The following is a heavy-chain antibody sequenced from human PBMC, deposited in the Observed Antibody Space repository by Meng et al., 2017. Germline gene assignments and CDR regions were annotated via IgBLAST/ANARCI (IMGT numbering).Heavy chain of an antibody. CDR2: MNPNSGNT. D-gene: IGHD5-12*01. CDR3: ARLGARGYSGYTPYYFDY. Sequence: VELVQSGADVKKPGASGKVSCKASGSTFTSYDNNWVRQATGQGLEWMGWMNPNSGNTGYAQKFQGRVTMTRKPSISTAYMELSSLRSEDTAVYYCARLGARGYSGYTPYYFDYWGQGTLVTVSS. J-gene: IGHJ4*02. CDR1: GSTFTSYD. V-gene: IGHV1-8*01.